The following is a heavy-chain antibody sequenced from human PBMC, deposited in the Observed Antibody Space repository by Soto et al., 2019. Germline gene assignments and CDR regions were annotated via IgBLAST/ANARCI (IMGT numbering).Heavy chain of an antibody. V-gene: IGHV3-9*01. CDR1: GFTFGGYA. CDR2: ITWNSANT. J-gene: IGHJ6*02. Sequence: EVQLVASGGGSVQPGRSLRLACEGSGFTFGGYAIHWVRQAPGKGLEWVSGITWNSANTGYANSVEGRFTISRDSAKNSLYLQMNSLRTEDTAFYYCVKDISSQLHGGLDVWGQGTTVIVSS. CDR3: VKDISSQLHGGLDV.